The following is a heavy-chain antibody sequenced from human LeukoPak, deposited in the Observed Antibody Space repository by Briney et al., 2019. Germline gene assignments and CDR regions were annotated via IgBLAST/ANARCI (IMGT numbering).Heavy chain of an antibody. CDR3: ARDRIAAAGDYYGMDF. Sequence: PSETLSLTCNVSGGSITSGDYYWSWIRQPPGKGLEWIGYIYYSGSTYYNPSLKSRVTISVDTSKNQFSLKLSSVTAADTAVYYCARDRIAAAGDYYGMDFWGKGTTVTVSS. CDR2: IYYSGST. V-gene: IGHV4-30-4*01. J-gene: IGHJ6*04. D-gene: IGHD6-13*01. CDR1: GGSITSGDYY.